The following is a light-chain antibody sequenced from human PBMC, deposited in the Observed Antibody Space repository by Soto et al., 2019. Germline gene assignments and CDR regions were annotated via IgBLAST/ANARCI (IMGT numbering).Light chain of an antibody. CDR2: KAS. J-gene: IGKJ1*01. V-gene: IGKV1-5*03. CDR1: QSISSW. Sequence: DIQMTQSPSALSASVGDRVTITCRASQSISSWFAWYQQKAGKAPNLLIYKASRLESGVPSRFSGSGSETEFTLTISGLQPGDSATYYCQQYNSYSPTFGQGTKVDI. CDR3: QQYNSYSPT.